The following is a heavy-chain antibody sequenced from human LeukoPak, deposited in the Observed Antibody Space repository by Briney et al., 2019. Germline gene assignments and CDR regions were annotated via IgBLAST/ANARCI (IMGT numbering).Heavy chain of an antibody. J-gene: IGHJ6*04. CDR2: ISSSSGYI. CDR1: GFTFSSYS. V-gene: IGHV3-21*01. CDR3: AELGITMIGGV. Sequence: PGGSLRLSCAASGFTFSSYSMNWVRQAPGQGLEWVSSISSSSGYIYYADSMKGRFTISRDNAKNSLYLQMNSLRAEDTAVYYCAELGITMIGGVWGKGTTVTISS. D-gene: IGHD3-10*02.